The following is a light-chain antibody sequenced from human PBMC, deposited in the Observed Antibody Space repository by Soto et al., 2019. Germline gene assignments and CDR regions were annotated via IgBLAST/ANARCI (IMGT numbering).Light chain of an antibody. Sequence: QSVLTQPPSVSAAPGQTVTISCSGSSSNIGKNYVSWYQQVPGTAPKLLICDNNERPSGIPDRFSGSKSGTSATLGITGLQTGDEADYYCGTWDSSLGAVVFGGGTKLTVL. V-gene: IGLV1-51*01. J-gene: IGLJ3*02. CDR2: DNN. CDR3: GTWDSSLGAVV. CDR1: SSNIGKNY.